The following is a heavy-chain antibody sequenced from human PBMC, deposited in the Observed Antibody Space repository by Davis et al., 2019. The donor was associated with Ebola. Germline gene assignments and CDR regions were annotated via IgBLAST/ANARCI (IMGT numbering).Heavy chain of an antibody. CDR3: ARSGLWFRELLRLHDY. J-gene: IGHJ4*02. Sequence: GSLRLSCAVYGGSFSGYYWSWIRQPPGKGLEWIGEINHSGSTNYNPSLKSRVTISVDTSKNQFSLKLSSVTAADTAVYYCARSGLWFRELLRLHDYWGQGTLVTVSS. D-gene: IGHD3-10*01. V-gene: IGHV4-34*01. CDR1: GGSFSGYY. CDR2: INHSGST.